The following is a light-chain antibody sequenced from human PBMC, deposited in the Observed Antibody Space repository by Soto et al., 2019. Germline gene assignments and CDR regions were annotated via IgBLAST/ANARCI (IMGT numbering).Light chain of an antibody. CDR1: QDIRKY. J-gene: IGKJ3*01. CDR3: QHYDHLPPFT. CDR2: GAS. Sequence: DIQMTQSPSSLSASGGDRVTITCQASQDIRKYLSWYQQKPGKAPKLRIYGASYLETGVPSRFSGSGYGTDFTFTISSLQPEDIATYYCQHYDHLPPFTFGPGTKVAIK. V-gene: IGKV1-33*01.